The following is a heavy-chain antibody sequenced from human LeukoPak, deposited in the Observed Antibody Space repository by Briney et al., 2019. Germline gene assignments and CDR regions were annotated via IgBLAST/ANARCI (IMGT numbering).Heavy chain of an antibody. CDR2: INPNSGDT. Sequence: ASVKVSFKASGYTFTDYYMHWVRQAPGQGFEWIGWINPNSGDTNYAQKFQGRVTMTRDTSISTAHMELSRLRSDDTAVYYCARANFLYCSSTTCLFGYCGQGTLVIVSS. J-gene: IGHJ4*02. D-gene: IGHD2-2*01. CDR3: ARANFLYCSSTTCLFGY. CDR1: GYTFTDYY. V-gene: IGHV1-2*02.